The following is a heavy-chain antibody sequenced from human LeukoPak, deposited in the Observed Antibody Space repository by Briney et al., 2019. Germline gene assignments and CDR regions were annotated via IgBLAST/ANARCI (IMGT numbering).Heavy chain of an antibody. CDR2: ISAYNGNT. V-gene: IGHV1-18*01. D-gene: IGHD2-21*02. J-gene: IGHJ5*02. CDR1: SYTFTNYA. CDR3: ARGSLLFSPNADWFDP. Sequence: RASVKVSCKASSYTFTNYAFTWVRQAPGQGLEWMGWISAYNGNTNYAQKLQGRVTMTTDTSTSTAYMELRSLRSDDTAVYYCARGSLLFSPNADWFDPWGQGTLVTVSS.